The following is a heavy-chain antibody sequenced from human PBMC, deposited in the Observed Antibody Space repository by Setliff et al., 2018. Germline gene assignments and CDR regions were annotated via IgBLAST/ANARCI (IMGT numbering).Heavy chain of an antibody. J-gene: IGHJ4*02. CDR1: GYIFTSYY. Sequence: ASVKVSCKASGYIFTSYYIHWVRQAPGQGLEWMGLFNPSGGSTKYAEKFQGRVTLTRDTSTSTVYMELNSLRAEDTAVYYCVRGQGPRTVVAIPFDHWGQGTLVTVSS. CDR3: VRGQGPRTVVAIPFDH. V-gene: IGHV1-46*01. D-gene: IGHD3-22*01. CDR2: FNPSGGST.